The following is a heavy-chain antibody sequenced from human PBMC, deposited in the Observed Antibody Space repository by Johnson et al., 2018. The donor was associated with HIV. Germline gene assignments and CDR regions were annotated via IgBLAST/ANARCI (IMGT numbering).Heavy chain of an antibody. D-gene: IGHD2-15*01. J-gene: IGHJ3*02. CDR3: AREGPYWAFDI. CDR1: GLSFSNFG. Sequence: QEQLVESGGGVVQPGKSLTLSCVGSGLSFSNFGIHWVRQAPGKGPEWVAVISFDGNLKKYADSVKGRFTISRDNSKNTLYLQMNSLRAEDTAVYYCAREGPYWAFDIWGQGTMVTVSS. CDR2: ISFDGNLK. V-gene: IGHV3-33*08.